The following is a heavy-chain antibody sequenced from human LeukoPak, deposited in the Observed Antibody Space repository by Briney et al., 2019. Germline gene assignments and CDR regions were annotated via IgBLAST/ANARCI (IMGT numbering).Heavy chain of an antibody. CDR3: ARAPVGATLGYFDY. CDR2: IYHSGST. V-gene: IGHV4-38-2*02. J-gene: IGHJ4*02. CDR1: GYSISSGYY. Sequence: SKTLSLTCTVSGYSISSGYYWGWIRQPPGKGLEWIGSIYHSGSTYYNPSLKSRVTISVDTSKNQFSLKLSSVTAADTAVYCCARAPVGATLGYFDYWGQGTLVTVSS. D-gene: IGHD1-26*01.